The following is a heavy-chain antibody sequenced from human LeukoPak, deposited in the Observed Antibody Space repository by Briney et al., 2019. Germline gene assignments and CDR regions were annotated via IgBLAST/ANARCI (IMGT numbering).Heavy chain of an antibody. J-gene: IGHJ4*02. V-gene: IGHV3-33*01. CDR1: GFTFSSYG. CDR2: IWYDGSNK. D-gene: IGHD3-22*01. Sequence: GGSLRLSCAASGFTFSSYGMHWVRQAPGKGLEWVAVIWYDGSNKYYADSVKGRFTISRDNSKNTLYLQMNSLRAEDTAVYYCARDYKGSSGYSTVTYYFDYWGQGTLVTVSS. CDR3: ARDYKGSSGYSTVTYYFDY.